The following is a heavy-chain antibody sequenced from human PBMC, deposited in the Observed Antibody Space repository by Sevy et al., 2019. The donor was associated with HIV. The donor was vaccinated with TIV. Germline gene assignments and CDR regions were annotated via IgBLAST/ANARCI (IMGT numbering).Heavy chain of an antibody. J-gene: IGHJ6*02. D-gene: IGHD4-17*01. CDR1: GFTFRRYA. CDR3: ARDHVKDGDLGDYYYFAMDV. Sequence: GGSLRLSCAASGFTFRRYAMHWVRQAPGQGLESVAVISYDGGKTYHADSVKGRFTISRDNSENTLYLQMNSLRAEDTAVYYCARDHVKDGDLGDYYYFAMDVWGQGTTVTVSS. CDR2: ISYDGGKT. V-gene: IGHV3-30*04.